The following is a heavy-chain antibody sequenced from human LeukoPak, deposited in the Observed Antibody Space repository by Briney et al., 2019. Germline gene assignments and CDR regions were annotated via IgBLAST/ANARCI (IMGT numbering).Heavy chain of an antibody. CDR2: INPNSGGT. CDR1: GYTFTGYY. J-gene: IGHJ4*02. D-gene: IGHD3-22*01. CDR3: ARGIITPYYYDSSGYQDYFDY. V-gene: IGHV1-2*06. Sequence: ASVKVSCKASGYTFTGYYRHWVRQAPGQGGEWMGRINPNSGGTNYVRKFQGRVTMTRDTSISTAYMELSRLRSDDTAVYYCARGIITPYYYDSSGYQDYFDYWGQGTLVTVSS.